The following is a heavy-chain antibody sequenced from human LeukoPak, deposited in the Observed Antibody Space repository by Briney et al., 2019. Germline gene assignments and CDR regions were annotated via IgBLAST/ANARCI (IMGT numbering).Heavy chain of an antibody. Sequence: GGSLRLSCAASGLSFIIYGMHWVRQAPGKGLEWVAFIQYDGSKTVYADSVKGRFTISRDNAKNSLYLQMNSLRAEDTAVYYCAKSTYSSGWRFDYWGQGTLVTVSS. CDR3: AKSTYSSGWRFDY. CDR2: IQYDGSKT. CDR1: GLSFIIYG. V-gene: IGHV3-30*02. J-gene: IGHJ4*02. D-gene: IGHD6-19*01.